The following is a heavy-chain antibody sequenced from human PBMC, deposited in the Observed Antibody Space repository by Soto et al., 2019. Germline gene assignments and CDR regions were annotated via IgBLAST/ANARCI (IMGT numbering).Heavy chain of an antibody. CDR2: IYYSGST. CDR3: ARRSGGYDSSGYYYYFDY. J-gene: IGHJ4*02. Sequence: QLQLQESGPGLVKPSETLSLTCTVSGGSISSSSYYWGWIRQPPGKGLEWIGSIYYSGSTYYNPSIKSRVTISVDTSKNQFSLKLSSVTAADTAVYYCARRSGGYDSSGYYYYFDYWGQGTLVTVSS. D-gene: IGHD3-22*01. V-gene: IGHV4-39*01. CDR1: GGSISSSSYY.